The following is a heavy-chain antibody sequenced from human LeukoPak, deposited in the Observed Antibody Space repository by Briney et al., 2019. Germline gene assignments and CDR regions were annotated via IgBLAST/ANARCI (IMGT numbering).Heavy chain of an antibody. CDR2: ISGSGGST. Sequence: PGGSLRLSCAASGLTFRSYAMSWVRQAPGKGLEWVSAISGSGGSTYYADSVKGRFTISRGNSKNTLYLQMSSLRAEDTAVYYCAKELVGGYAPPPGRTDYWGQGTLVTVSS. D-gene: IGHD5-12*01. CDR1: GLTFRSYA. J-gene: IGHJ4*02. CDR3: AKELVGGYAPPPGRTDY. V-gene: IGHV3-23*01.